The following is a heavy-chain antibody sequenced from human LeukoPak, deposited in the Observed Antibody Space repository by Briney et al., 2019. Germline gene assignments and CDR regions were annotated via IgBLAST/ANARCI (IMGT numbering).Heavy chain of an antibody. CDR3: VKSRGLAAAGHYYGMDV. V-gene: IGHV3-64D*06. J-gene: IGHJ6*02. D-gene: IGHD6-19*01. Sequence: GGSLRLSCAASGFTFSSHAMSWVRQAPGKGLEYVSGISSNGRSPYYADSVNGRFAISRDNSKNMVYLQVSSLRLEDTAVYYCVKSRGLAAAGHYYGMDVWGQGTTVTVSS. CDR2: ISSNGRSP. CDR1: GFTFSSHA.